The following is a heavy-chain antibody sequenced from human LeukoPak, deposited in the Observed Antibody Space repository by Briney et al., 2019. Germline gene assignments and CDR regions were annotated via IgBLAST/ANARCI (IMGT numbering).Heavy chain of an antibody. CDR3: ARFTRSSSSRYYYYAMDV. CDR1: GGSISMSTYY. D-gene: IGHD6-6*01. V-gene: IGHV4-39*01. CDR2: IHFSGNS. Sequence: SETLSLTCTVSGGSISMSTYYWGWIRQPPGKGLECIGSIHFSGNSYYNPSPSLKSRVTISVDTSKNQFSLNVISVTAADTAVYYCARFTRSSSSRYYYYAMDVWGQGTTVTVSS. J-gene: IGHJ6*02.